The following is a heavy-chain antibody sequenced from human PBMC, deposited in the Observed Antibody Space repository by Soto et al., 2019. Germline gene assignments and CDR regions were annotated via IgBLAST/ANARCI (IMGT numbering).Heavy chain of an antibody. Sequence: SETLSLTCAVYGGSFSGYYWSWIRQPPGKGLEWIGEINHSGSTNYNPSLKSRVTISVDTSKNQFSLKLSSVTAADTAVYYCAGQNDSSGPLDQYWGQGTLVTVS. J-gene: IGHJ4*02. CDR2: INHSGST. D-gene: IGHD3-22*01. V-gene: IGHV4-34*01. CDR1: GGSFSGYY. CDR3: AGQNDSSGPLDQY.